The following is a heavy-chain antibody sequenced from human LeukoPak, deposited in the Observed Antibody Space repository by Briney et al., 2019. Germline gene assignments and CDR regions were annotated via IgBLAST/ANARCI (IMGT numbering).Heavy chain of an antibody. CDR1: GGSISGYF. CDR2: IYSSEST. Sequence: SETLSLTCTVSGGSISGYFWSWIRQPAGRGLEWIGRIYSSESTDYNPSLKGRVTVSMDTSRNQFSLKLSPVTAADTAVYYCAMSGYYYFQHWGQGTLVTVSS. V-gene: IGHV4-4*07. CDR3: AMSGYYYFQH. J-gene: IGHJ1*01. D-gene: IGHD3-22*01.